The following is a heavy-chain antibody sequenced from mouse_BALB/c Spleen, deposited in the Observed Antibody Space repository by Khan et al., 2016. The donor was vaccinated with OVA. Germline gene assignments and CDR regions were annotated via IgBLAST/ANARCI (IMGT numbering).Heavy chain of an antibody. V-gene: IGHV3-2*02. CDR3: ARWKRGAMDY. CDR1: GYSITSDYA. J-gene: IGHJ4*01. CDR2: ISYSGST. Sequence: EVKLEVSGPGLVKPSQSLSLTCTVTGYSITSDYAWNWIRQFPGNKLEWMGYISYSGSTSYNPSLKSRISITRDTSKNQFFLQLNSVTTEDTATYYCARWKRGAMDYWGQGTSVTVSS.